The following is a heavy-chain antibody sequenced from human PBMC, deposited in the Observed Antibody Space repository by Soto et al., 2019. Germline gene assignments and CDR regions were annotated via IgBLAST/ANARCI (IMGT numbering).Heavy chain of an antibody. CDR3: ARDRLNNAYNTFFDY. CDR1: GFTFSNSW. D-gene: IGHD1-1*01. CDR2: INADGSSI. J-gene: IGHJ4*02. Sequence: EVPLVESGGGLIQPGGSLRLSCAASGFTFSNSWMHWVRQAPGKGLVWLSHINADGSSIRYADSVRGRLTISRDNAXXTLFLQMSSLTAEDTAVYFCARDRLNNAYNTFFDYWGQGTLVTVSS. V-gene: IGHV3-74*01.